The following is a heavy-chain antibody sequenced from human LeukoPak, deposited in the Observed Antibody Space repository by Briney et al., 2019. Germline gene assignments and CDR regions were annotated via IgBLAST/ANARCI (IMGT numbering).Heavy chain of an antibody. D-gene: IGHD6-6*01. CDR1: GFTFSSYA. V-gene: IGHV3-64*02. CDR3: AKEKQLGSLDY. J-gene: IGHJ4*02. Sequence: GGSLRLSCAASGFTFSSYAMHWVRQAPGKGLEYVSAISSNGGSTYYADSVKGRFTISRDNSKNSLYLQMNSLRTEDTALYYCAKEKQLGSLDYWGQGTLVTVSS. CDR2: ISSNGGST.